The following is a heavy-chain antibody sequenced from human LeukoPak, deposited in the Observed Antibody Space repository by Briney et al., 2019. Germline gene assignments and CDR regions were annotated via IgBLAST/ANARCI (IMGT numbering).Heavy chain of an antibody. CDR3: ARARNNYDSSGCSALDY. CDR2: IWCGGTNK. V-gene: IGHV3-33*08. Sequence: GGSLRLSCEGSGFTFSTYGMNWVRQAPGKGLEWVASIWCGGTNKYYADSVKGRFTISRDNSKNTLYLQMNSLRAEDTAVYYCARARNNYDSSGCSALDYWGQGTLVTVSS. CDR1: GFTFSTYG. J-gene: IGHJ4*02. D-gene: IGHD3-22*01.